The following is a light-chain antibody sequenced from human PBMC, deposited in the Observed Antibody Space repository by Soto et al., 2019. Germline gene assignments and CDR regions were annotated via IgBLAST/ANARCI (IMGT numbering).Light chain of an antibody. V-gene: IGKV1-5*01. CDR1: QSISSW. CDR2: DAS. Sequence: DIQMTQSPPTLSASVGDRVTITCRASQSISSWLAWFQQKPGKAPKLLIYDASNLQSGVPSRFSGSGSGTEFTLTTSSLQPDDFATYYCQQYNSYSLTFGQGTKV. J-gene: IGKJ1*01. CDR3: QQYNSYSLT.